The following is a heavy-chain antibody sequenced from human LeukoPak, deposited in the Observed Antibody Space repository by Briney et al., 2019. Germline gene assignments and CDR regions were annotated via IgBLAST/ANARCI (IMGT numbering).Heavy chain of an antibody. CDR3: ARDLNTMVRGVPS. J-gene: IGHJ5*02. CDR2: IYTSGST. V-gene: IGHV4-61*02. CDR1: GGSISSGSYY. D-gene: IGHD3-10*01. Sequence: SQTLSLTCTVSGGSISSGSYYWSWIRQPAGKGLEWIGRIYTSGSTNYNPSLKSRVTISVDTSKNQFSLRLSSVTTADTAVYYCARDLNTMVRGVPSWGQGTLVTVSS.